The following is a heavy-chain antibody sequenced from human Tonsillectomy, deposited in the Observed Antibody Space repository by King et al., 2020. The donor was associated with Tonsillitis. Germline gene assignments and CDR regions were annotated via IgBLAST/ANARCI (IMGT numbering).Heavy chain of an antibody. CDR2: VNHSGGT. CDR3: ARSPRGYYYASGSPTFDY. V-gene: IGHV4-34*01. D-gene: IGHD3-10*01. CDR1: VESFSGYY. Sequence: VQLQQWGAGLLKPSETLSLTCTVYVESFSGYYWSWIRQPPGKGLEWIGEVNHSGGTNYKPSLKSRVTISVDTSRNQFSLKLSSVTAADTDVYYCARSPRGYYYASGSPTFDYWGQGTLVTVSS. J-gene: IGHJ4*02.